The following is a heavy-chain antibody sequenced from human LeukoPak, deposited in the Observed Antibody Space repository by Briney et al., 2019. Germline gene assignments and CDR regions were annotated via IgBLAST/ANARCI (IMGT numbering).Heavy chain of an antibody. Sequence: SETLSLTCDVSGGSINSDTHYWGRVRQPPGKGLEWIGSILSTGNTFYEPSLKSRVTISVDTSKNQFSLKMNFETAADTAVYYCGRHGGNSYGFLFFDNWGQGTLVTASS. D-gene: IGHD5-18*01. CDR2: ILSTGNT. CDR3: GRHGGNSYGFLFFDN. J-gene: IGHJ4*02. CDR1: GGSINSDTHY. V-gene: IGHV4-39*01.